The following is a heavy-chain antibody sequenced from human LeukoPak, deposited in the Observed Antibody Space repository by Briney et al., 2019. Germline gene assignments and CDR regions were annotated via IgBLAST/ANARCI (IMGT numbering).Heavy chain of an antibody. D-gene: IGHD7-27*01. V-gene: IGHV4-39*07. CDR1: GGSISSSSYY. CDR3: ARGDWGSPDYYYMDV. J-gene: IGHJ6*03. CDR2: IHYSGST. Sequence: PSETLSLTCTVSGGSISSSSYYWAWIRQPPGKGLEWIGSIHYSGSTYYNPSLQSRVTISIDTSKNQFSLKLRFVTAADTAVYYCARGDWGSPDYYYMDVWGKGTTVTISS.